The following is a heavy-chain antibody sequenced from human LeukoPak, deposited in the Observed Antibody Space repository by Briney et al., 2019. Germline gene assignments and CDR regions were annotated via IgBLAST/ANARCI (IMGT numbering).Heavy chain of an antibody. CDR2: TYYSGST. Sequence: PSETLSLTCTVSGGSISSYYWGWIRQPPGKGLEWIGSTYYSGSTYYNPSLKSRVTISVDTSKNQFSLKLSSVTAADTAVYYCARDDTGYSSGWFDYWGQGTLVTVSS. V-gene: IGHV4-39*07. D-gene: IGHD6-19*01. CDR3: ARDDTGYSSGWFDY. CDR1: GGSISSYY. J-gene: IGHJ4*02.